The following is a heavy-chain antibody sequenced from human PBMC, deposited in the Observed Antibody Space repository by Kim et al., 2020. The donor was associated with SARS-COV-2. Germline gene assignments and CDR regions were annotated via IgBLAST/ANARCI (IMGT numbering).Heavy chain of an antibody. Sequence: GSLRLSCAASGFTFSSYAMSWVRQAPGKGLEWVSAISGSGGSTYYADSVKGRFTISRDNSKNTLYLQMNSLRAEDTAVYYCAKDSRMIVVVITTRYGMDVWGQGTTVTASS. D-gene: IGHD3-22*01. CDR2: ISGSGGST. V-gene: IGHV3-23*01. CDR1: GFTFSSYA. CDR3: AKDSRMIVVVITTRYGMDV. J-gene: IGHJ6*02.